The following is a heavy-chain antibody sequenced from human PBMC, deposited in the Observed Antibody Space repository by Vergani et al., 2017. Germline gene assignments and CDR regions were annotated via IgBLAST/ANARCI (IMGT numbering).Heavy chain of an antibody. D-gene: IGHD1-1*01. CDR1: GFKFSDHY. CDR3: AKNPGISTTRHYYAMDV. Sequence: LEESGGGSVKPGGSLRLSCAASGFKFSDHYMSWIRQAPGKGLEWVSHISPGASTVSYTDSVTGRFTVSRDNDNNSLTLDMTTLGGEDTAVYYCAKNPGISTTRHYYAMDVWGQGTTVTVSS. CDR2: ISPGASTV. J-gene: IGHJ6*02. V-gene: IGHV3-11*04.